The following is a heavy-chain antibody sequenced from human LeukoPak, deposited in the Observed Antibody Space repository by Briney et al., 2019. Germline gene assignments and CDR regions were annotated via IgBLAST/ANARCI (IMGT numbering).Heavy chain of an antibody. D-gene: IGHD4-23*01. J-gene: IGHJ4*02. CDR3: AKDPYSRGNSYFDY. CDR1: GFTFDDYA. CDR2: ISWNSGSI. V-gene: IGHV3-9*01. Sequence: GGSLRLSCAASGFTFDDYAMHWVRQAPGKGLEWVSGISWNSGSIGYADSVKGRFTISRDNAKNSLYLQMNSLRAEDTALYYCAKDPYSRGNSYFDYWGQGTLVTVSS.